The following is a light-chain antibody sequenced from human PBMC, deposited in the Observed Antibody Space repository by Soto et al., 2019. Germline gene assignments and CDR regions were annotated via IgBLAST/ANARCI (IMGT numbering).Light chain of an antibody. CDR3: GTWDSSLSAGV. Sequence: HSVLTQPPSVSAAPGQKVTISCSGSSSNIGSNYVSWYQLLPGTAPKLLIYDNNKRPSGIPDRFSGSKSGTSATLGITGLQTGDEADYYCGTWDSSLSAGVFGGGTQLTVL. CDR2: DNN. V-gene: IGLV1-51*01. J-gene: IGLJ2*01. CDR1: SSNIGSNY.